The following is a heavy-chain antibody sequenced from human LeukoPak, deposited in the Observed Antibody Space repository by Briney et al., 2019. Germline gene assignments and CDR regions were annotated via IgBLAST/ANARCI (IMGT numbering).Heavy chain of an antibody. CDR2: IDGSNYI. V-gene: IGHV3-21*01. CDR1: GFAFSLYN. D-gene: IGHD3/OR15-3a*01. CDR3: ARDEGLPAEFFQH. J-gene: IGHJ1*01. Sequence: GGALRLSCAASGFAFSLYNMNWVRQAPGKGLEWVSCIDGSNYIYYADSVKGRFTVSRDNAKNLLYLQLNRLRAEDTAVYYCARDEGLPAEFFQHWGQGTLVTVSS.